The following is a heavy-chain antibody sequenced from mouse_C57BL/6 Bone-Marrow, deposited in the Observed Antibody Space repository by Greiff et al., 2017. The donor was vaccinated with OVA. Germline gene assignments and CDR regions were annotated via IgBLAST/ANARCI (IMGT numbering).Heavy chain of an antibody. CDR3: ASKYYYGSSGDYYAMDY. CDR2: IYPGSGST. J-gene: IGHJ4*01. Sequence: VQLQQPGAELVKPGASVKMSCKASGYTFTSYWITWVKQRPGPGLEWIGDIYPGSGSTNYNEKFKSKATLTVDTSSSTAYMQLSSLTSEDSAVYYCASKYYYGSSGDYYAMDYWGQGTSVTVSS. D-gene: IGHD1-1*01. CDR1: GYTFTSYW. V-gene: IGHV1-55*01.